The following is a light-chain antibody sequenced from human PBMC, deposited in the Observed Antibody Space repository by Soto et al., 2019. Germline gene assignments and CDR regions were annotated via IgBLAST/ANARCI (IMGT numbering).Light chain of an antibody. Sequence: QSALTQPASVSGSPGQSITISCTGTSSDVGGYNYVSWYQHHPGKAPKLMIYHVSNRPSGVSNRFSGSKSGNTASLTISGLQPEDEADYYCSSYTTSNTRQIVLGTGTKLTVL. CDR1: SSDVGGYNY. CDR2: HVS. V-gene: IGLV2-14*03. CDR3: SSYTTSNTRQIV. J-gene: IGLJ1*01.